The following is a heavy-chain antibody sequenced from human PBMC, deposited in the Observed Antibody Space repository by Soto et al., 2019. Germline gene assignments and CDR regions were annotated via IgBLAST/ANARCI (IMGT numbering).Heavy chain of an antibody. D-gene: IGHD3-3*01. CDR3: ARDTIFGVN. V-gene: IGHV1-18*01. CDR2: IGAHNGNT. Sequence: ASVKVSCKASGYTFSSFGISWVRQAPGQGLEWMGWIGAHNGNTNYAQKLQGRVTMTTDTSTSTAYMELSSLRSDDTAVYYCARDTIFGVNWGQGTLVTVSS. J-gene: IGHJ4*02. CDR1: GYTFSSFG.